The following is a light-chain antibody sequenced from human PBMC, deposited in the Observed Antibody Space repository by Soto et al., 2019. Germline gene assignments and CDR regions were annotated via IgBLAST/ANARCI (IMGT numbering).Light chain of an antibody. CDR3: LQDYNSPLT. CDR2: AAS. CDR1: QSITTY. Sequence: IQVTQSPSSLSASVGGRVTITFRASQSITTYLHWYQQKPGKAPNLLIYAASSLQSGVPSRFSGSGSGTDFTLTISSLQPEDFATYYCLQDYNSPLTFGGGTKVDIK. V-gene: IGKV1-6*01. J-gene: IGKJ4*01.